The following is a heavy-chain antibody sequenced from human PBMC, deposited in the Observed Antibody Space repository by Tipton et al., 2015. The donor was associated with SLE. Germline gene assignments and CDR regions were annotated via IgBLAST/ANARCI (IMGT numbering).Heavy chain of an antibody. D-gene: IGHD3-10*01. CDR3: ARGRWFLKLGYYYYYMDV. CDR2: INHSGTT. J-gene: IGHJ6*03. V-gene: IGHV4-34*01. Sequence: LRLSCAVYGGSFSGYYWSWIRQPPGKGLEWIGEINHSGTTNYNPSLKSRVSISVDTSKNQFSLKVSSVTAADTAVYYCARGRWFLKLGYYYYYMDVWDKGTTVTVSS. CDR1: GGSFSGYY.